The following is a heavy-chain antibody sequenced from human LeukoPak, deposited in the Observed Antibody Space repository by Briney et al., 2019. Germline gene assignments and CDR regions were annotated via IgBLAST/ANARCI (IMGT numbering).Heavy chain of an antibody. CDR1: GYTFAGYY. J-gene: IGHJ4*02. CDR3: AREVGYGDYFDY. D-gene: IGHD4-17*01. CDR2: INPNSGGT. V-gene: IGHV1-2*02. Sequence: ASVKVSCKASGYTFAGYYMHWVRQAPGQGLEWMGWINPNSGGTNYAQKFQGRVTMTTDTSTSTAYMELRSLRSDDTAVYYCAREVGYGDYFDYWGQGTLVTVSS.